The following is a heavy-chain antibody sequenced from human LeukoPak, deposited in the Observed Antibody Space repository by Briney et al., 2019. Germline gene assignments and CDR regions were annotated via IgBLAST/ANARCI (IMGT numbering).Heavy chain of an antibody. CDR3: ARDRRIGVAGIGY. Sequence: PGGSLRLSCTASGITFSTYWMSWVRQAPGKGLEWVSYISGSSNTIYYADSVKGRFTISRDNAKGSLFLQMNSLRAEDTAVYYCARDRRIGVAGIGYWGQGTRVTVSS. CDR1: GITFSTYW. D-gene: IGHD6-19*01. CDR2: ISGSSNTI. J-gene: IGHJ4*02. V-gene: IGHV3-48*04.